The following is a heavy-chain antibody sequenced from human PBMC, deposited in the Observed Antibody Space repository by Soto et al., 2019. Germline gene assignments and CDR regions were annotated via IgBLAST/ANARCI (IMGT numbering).Heavy chain of an antibody. J-gene: IGHJ4*02. CDR2: ISWNSGSI. V-gene: IGHV3-9*01. CDR3: AKAYTAMVNGYFDY. Sequence: EVQLVESGGGLVQPGRSLRLSCAASGFTFDDYAMHWVRQAPGKGLEWVSGISWNSGSIGYADSVKGRFTISRDNAKNSLYLQMNSLRAEDTALYYCAKAYTAMVNGYFDYWGQGTLVTVSS. CDR1: GFTFDDYA. D-gene: IGHD5-18*01.